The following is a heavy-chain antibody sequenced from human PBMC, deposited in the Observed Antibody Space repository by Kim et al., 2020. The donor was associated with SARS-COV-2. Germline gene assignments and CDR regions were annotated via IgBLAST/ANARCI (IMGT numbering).Heavy chain of an antibody. J-gene: IGHJ5*02. Sequence: GESLKISCKGSGYSFTSYWISWVRQMPGKGLEWMGRIDPSDSYTNYSPSFQGHVTISADKSISTPYLQWSSLKASDTAMYYCARHYGMATMFDPWGQGTLVTVSS. D-gene: IGHD5-12*01. CDR2: IDPSDSYT. V-gene: IGHV5-10-1*01. CDR3: ARHYGMATMFDP. CDR1: GYSFTSYW.